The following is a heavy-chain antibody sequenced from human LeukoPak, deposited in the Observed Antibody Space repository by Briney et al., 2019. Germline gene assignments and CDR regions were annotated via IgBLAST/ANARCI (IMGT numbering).Heavy chain of an antibody. J-gene: IGHJ3*02. CDR3: AKDRRYYYDSSGCFDI. V-gene: IGHV3-30*02. CDR2: IRYDGSNE. D-gene: IGHD3-22*01. Sequence: PGGSLRLSCAASGFTFSSYGMHWVRQAPGKGLEWVSFIRYDGSNEYYADSVRGRFTISRDNSKNTLYLQMNSLRAEDTAVYYCAKDRRYYYDSSGCFDIWGQGTMVTVSS. CDR1: GFTFSSYG.